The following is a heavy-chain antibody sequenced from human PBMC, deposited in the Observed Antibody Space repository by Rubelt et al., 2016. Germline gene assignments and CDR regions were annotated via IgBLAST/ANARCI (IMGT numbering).Heavy chain of an antibody. D-gene: IGHD2-2*01. CDR1: GGSISSSSYY. V-gene: IGHV4-39*01. CDR2: IYYSGST. CDR3: ARIYSEVPAASFDY. J-gene: IGHJ4*02. Sequence: QLQLQESGPGLVKPSETLSLTCTVSGGSISSSSYYWGWIRQPPGKGLAWIGSIYYSGSTYYNPSLKSRVTISVDTSKNQFSLKLSSVTAADTAVYYCARIYSEVPAASFDYWGQGTLVTVSS.